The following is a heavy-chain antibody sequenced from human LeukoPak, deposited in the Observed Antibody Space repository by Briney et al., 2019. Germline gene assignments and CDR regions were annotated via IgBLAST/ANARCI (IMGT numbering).Heavy chain of an antibody. CDR3: ARVSSSWYQSLDY. CDR1: GGSFSGYY. D-gene: IGHD6-13*01. J-gene: IGHJ4*02. CDR2: INHSGST. V-gene: IGHV4-34*01. Sequence: SGTLSLTCAVYGGSFSGYYWSWIRQPPGKGLEWIGEINHSGSTNYNPSLKSRVTISVDTSKNQFSLKLSSVTAADTAVYYCARVSSSWYQSLDYWGQGTLVTVSS.